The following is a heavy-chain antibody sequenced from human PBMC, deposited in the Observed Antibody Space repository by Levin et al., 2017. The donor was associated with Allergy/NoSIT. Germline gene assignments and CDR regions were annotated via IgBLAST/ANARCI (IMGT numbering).Heavy chain of an antibody. D-gene: IGHD1-26*01. CDR3: ARVAWELTDDAFDI. CDR2: ISSSSSYI. CDR1: GFTFSSYS. J-gene: IGHJ3*02. V-gene: IGHV3-21*01. Sequence: PGGSLRLSCAASGFTFSSYSMNWVRQAPGKGLEWVSSISSSSSYIYYADSVKGRFTISRDNAKNSLYLQMNSLRAEDTAVYYCARVAWELTDDAFDIWGQGTMVTVSS.